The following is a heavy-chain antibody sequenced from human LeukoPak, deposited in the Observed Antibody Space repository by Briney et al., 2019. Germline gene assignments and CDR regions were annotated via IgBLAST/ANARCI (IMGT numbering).Heavy chain of an antibody. CDR1: GFTFSPYA. J-gene: IGHJ1*01. D-gene: IGHD2-15*01. V-gene: IGHV3-23*01. Sequence: GGSLRLSCAASGFTFSPYAMTWVRQAPGKGLEWVSTISGRGDATYYADSVEGRFTISRDNSKNTLYLQMNSLRAEDTAVYYCAKDGPGPYCSGGSCYSASYFQHWGQGTLVTVSS. CDR2: ISGRGDAT. CDR3: AKDGPGPYCSGGSCYSASYFQH.